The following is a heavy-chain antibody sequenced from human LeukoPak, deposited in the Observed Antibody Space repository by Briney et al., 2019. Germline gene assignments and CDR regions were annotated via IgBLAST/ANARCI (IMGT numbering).Heavy chain of an antibody. V-gene: IGHV3-73*01. J-gene: IGHJ4*02. D-gene: IGHD6-19*01. CDR1: GFTFSGSA. CDR2: IRSKANSYAT. Sequence: GGSLKLSCAASGFTFSGSAMHWVRQASGKGLEWVGRIRSKANSYATAYAASVKGRFTISRDDSKNTAYLQMNSLKTEDTAVYYCTRRGSSGWSSEDYWGQGTLVTVSS. CDR3: TRRGSSGWSSEDY.